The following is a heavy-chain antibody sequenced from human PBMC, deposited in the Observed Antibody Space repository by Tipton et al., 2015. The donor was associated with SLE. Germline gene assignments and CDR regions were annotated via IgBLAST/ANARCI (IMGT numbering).Heavy chain of an antibody. V-gene: IGHV4-34*01. D-gene: IGHD3-3*01. CDR2: INHSGST. CDR3: ARGSGLRFLESP. Sequence: LRLSCAASGFTFSSYGMHWVRQAPGKGLEWIGEINHSGSTNYNPSLKSRVTISVDTSKNQFSLKLSSVTAADTAVYYCARGSGLRFLESPWGQGTLVTVSS. CDR1: GFTFSSYG. J-gene: IGHJ5*02.